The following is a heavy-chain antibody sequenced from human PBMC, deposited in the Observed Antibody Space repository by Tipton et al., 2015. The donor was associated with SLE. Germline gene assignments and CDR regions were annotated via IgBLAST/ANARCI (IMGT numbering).Heavy chain of an antibody. CDR1: ELTFSDSH. CDR3: TSRIGISGFDV. V-gene: IGHV3-73*01. J-gene: IGHJ4*02. Sequence: SLRLSCAASELTFSDSHLFWVRQASGRGLEWVGHIRNKHNNYATGYAASVKGRFIISRDDSKNTAYLQMNSLRTEDTAVYYCTSRIGISGFDVWGQGTLVTVSS. D-gene: IGHD1-26*01. CDR2: IRNKHNNYAT.